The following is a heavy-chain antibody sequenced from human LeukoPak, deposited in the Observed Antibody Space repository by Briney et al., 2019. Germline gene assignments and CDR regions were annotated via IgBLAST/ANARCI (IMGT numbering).Heavy chain of an antibody. CDR1: GGSISSSSYY. CDR2: MYYSGST. Sequence: SGTLSLTCTVSGGSISSSSYYWGWIRQPPGKGLEWIGSMYYSGSTYYNPSLKSRVTISVDTSKNQFSLKLSSVTAADTAVYYCARRVPYFDYWGQGTLVTVSS. CDR3: ARRVPYFDY. V-gene: IGHV4-39*01. D-gene: IGHD4/OR15-4a*01. J-gene: IGHJ4*02.